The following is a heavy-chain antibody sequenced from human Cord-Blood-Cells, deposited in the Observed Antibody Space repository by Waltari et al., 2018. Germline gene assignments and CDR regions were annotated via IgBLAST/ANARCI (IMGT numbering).Heavy chain of an antibody. J-gene: IGHJ6*02. V-gene: IGHV1-24*01. CDR1: GYTLTELS. Sequence: QVQLVQSGAEVKKPGASVKVSCKVSGYTLTELSMHWVRQAPGKGLAWMGGFGPEDGETIYAQKFQGRVTMTEDTSTDTAYMELSSLRSEDTAVYYCATPYSGSYYYYYGMDVWGQGTTVTVSS. CDR2: FGPEDGET. D-gene: IGHD1-26*01. CDR3: ATPYSGSYYYYYGMDV.